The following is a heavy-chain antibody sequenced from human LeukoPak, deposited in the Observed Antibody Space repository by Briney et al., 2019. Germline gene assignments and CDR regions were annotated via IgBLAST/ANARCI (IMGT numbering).Heavy chain of an antibody. J-gene: IGHJ4*02. Sequence: PSETLSLTCTVSDGSIRAFNWGWMRQSPGKGLEWIACISDRGTTNYNPSLTSRGTTSVATSRNQFSLTLTSVTAADMAVYYCARVKGYTYGHRAHYYFDYWGQGIQVTVSS. CDR3: ARVKGYTYGHRAHYYFDY. CDR2: ISDRGTT. CDR1: DGSIRAFN. V-gene: IGHV4-59*01. D-gene: IGHD5-18*01.